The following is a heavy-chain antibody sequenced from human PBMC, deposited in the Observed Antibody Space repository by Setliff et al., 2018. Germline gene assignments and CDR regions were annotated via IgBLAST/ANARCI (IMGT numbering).Heavy chain of an antibody. J-gene: IGHJ3*01. D-gene: IGHD3-16*01. Sequence: SETLSLTCTVSGGSISSSSYYWGWIRQPPGKGLEWIGTIYYSGSTYYNSSLKRQISISLDTSKNQFSLKLSSVTAADTAIYYCASWGSAIAFDLWGQGTVVTVSS. V-gene: IGHV4-39*07. CDR2: IYYSGST. CDR3: ASWGSAIAFDL. CDR1: GGSISSSSYY.